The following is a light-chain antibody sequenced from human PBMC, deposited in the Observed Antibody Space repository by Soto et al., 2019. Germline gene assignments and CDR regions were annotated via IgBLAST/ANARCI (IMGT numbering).Light chain of an antibody. CDR3: QQSYNSPPT. CDR2: TTS. V-gene: IGKV1-39*01. Sequence: DLQMTQSPSSLSASVGDRVTITCRASQTITTYLNWYQHKSGQAPKLLISTTSNLEGGVPSRFSGTGSGTHFTLSISSLQREDFATYFCQQSYNSPPTFGQGTKLEF. J-gene: IGKJ2*01. CDR1: QTITTY.